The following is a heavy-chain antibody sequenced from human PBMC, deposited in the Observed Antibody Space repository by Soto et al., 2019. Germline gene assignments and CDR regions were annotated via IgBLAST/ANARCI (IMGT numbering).Heavy chain of an antibody. V-gene: IGHV3-15*01. J-gene: IGHJ4*02. CDR3: TTSRDGYMTN. D-gene: IGHD5-12*01. Sequence: GGSLRLSCAASGFTFSSYAMSWVRQAPEKGLEWVGRIKSKTDGGTTDYAAPVKGRFTISRDDSKNTLYLQMKSLKTEDTAVYYCTTSRDGYMTNWGQGTLVTVSS. CDR1: GFTFSSYA. CDR2: IKSKTDGGTT.